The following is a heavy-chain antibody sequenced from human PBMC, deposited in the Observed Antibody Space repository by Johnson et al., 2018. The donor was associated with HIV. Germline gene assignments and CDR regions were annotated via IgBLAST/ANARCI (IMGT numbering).Heavy chain of an antibody. D-gene: IGHD2-21*02. Sequence: VQLVESGGGLVPPGGSLRLSCVASGFSFSTYEMNWVRQVPGKGLEWLSYISSSGTTIYYADSVKGRLTISRDNAKNSLYLQMNSLRGEDTAAYYCAGGAYCGGDCYSDRGVLDGGGQGTMVTVSP. CDR1: GFSFSTYE. V-gene: IGHV3-48*03. J-gene: IGHJ3*01. CDR2: ISSSGTTI. CDR3: AGGAYCGGDCYSDRGVLDG.